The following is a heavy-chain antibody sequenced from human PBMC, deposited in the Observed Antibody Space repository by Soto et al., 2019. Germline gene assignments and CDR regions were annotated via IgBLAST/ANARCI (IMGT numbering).Heavy chain of an antibody. CDR3: AGFTGSQVDY. Sequence: PSETLSLTCTVSGGSISSYYWSWIRQPPGKGLEWIGYIYYSGSTNYNPSLKSRVTISVDTSKNQFSLKLSSVTAADTAVYYCAGFTGSQVDYWGQGTLVTVSS. D-gene: IGHD2-8*02. J-gene: IGHJ4*02. CDR2: IYYSGST. CDR1: GGSISSYY. V-gene: IGHV4-59*01.